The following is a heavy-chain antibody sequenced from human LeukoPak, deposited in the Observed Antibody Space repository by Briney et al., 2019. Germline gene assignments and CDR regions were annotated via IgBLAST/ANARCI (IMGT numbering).Heavy chain of an antibody. CDR3: ARKAPYYYYYYMDV. Sequence: EASVKVSFKASGYTFTSYGISWVRQAPGQGLEWMGWISAYNGNTNYAQKLQGRVTMTTDTSTSTAYMELRSLRSDDTAVYYCARKAPYYYYYYMDVWGKGTTVTVSS. V-gene: IGHV1-18*01. CDR1: GYTFTSYG. CDR2: ISAYNGNT. J-gene: IGHJ6*03.